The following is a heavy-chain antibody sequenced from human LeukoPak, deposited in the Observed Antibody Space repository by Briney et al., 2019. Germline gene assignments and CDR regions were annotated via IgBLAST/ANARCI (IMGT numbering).Heavy chain of an antibody. J-gene: IGHJ6*02. CDR2: IRSKANSYAT. Sequence: GGSLRLSCAASGFTFSGSAMHWVRQASGKGLEWVGRIRSKANSYATAYAASVKGRFTISRDDSKNTAYLQMNSLKTEDTAVYYCTRQYYDSSGPGLGYYYGMDVWGQGTTVTVSS. D-gene: IGHD3-22*01. V-gene: IGHV3-73*01. CDR3: TRQYYDSSGPGLGYYYGMDV. CDR1: GFTFSGSA.